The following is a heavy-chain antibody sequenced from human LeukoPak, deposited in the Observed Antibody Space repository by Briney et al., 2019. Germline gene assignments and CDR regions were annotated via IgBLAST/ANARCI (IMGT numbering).Heavy chain of an antibody. D-gene: IGHD2-2*01. V-gene: IGHV3-21*01. J-gene: IGHJ6*02. Sequence: GGSLRLSCAASGFTFSSYSMNWVRQAPGKGLEWVSSISSSSSYIYYADSVKGRFTISRDNAKNSLYLQMNSLRAEDTAVYYCARCLVVPAARESGYYYYGMDVWGQGTTVTVSS. CDR2: ISSSSSYI. CDR3: ARCLVVPAARESGYYYYGMDV. CDR1: GFTFSSYS.